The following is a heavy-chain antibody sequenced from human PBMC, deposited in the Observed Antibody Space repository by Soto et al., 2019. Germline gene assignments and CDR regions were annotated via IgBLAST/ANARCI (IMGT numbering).Heavy chain of an antibody. Sequence: QVQLVQSGAEVKKPGASVKVYCKASGYTFTSYDINWVRQATGQGLEWMGWMNPNSGNTAYAQKFQGRVTMTRNTSMSTAYMEVSSLRYEDRAVYYCARSRDYGMDVWGQGTTVTVSS. V-gene: IGHV1-8*01. CDR3: ARSRDYGMDV. D-gene: IGHD2-2*01. CDR2: MNPNSGNT. CDR1: GYTFTSYD. J-gene: IGHJ6*02.